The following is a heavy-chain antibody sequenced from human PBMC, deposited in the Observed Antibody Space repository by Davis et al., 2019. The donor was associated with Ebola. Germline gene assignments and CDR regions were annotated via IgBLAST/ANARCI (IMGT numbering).Heavy chain of an antibody. J-gene: IGHJ6*02. D-gene: IGHD6-19*01. V-gene: IGHV3-30*18. CDR2: ISYDGGNK. Sequence: GESLKISCAASGFTFSSYGMHWVRQAPGKGLEWVAVISYDGGNKYYADSVKGRFTISRDNSKNTLYLQMNSLRAEDTAVYYCAKDQAVAGTSYYYYGMDVWGQGTTVTVSS. CDR3: AKDQAVAGTSYYYYGMDV. CDR1: GFTFSSYG.